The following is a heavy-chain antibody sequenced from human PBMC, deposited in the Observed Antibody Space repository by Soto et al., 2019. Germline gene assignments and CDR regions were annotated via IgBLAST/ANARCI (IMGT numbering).Heavy chain of an antibody. V-gene: IGHV4-34*01. CDR1: GGSFSGYY. CDR3: ARGRTYGYCSGGSCRGFFDY. D-gene: IGHD2-15*01. J-gene: IGHJ4*02. CDR2: INHSGST. Sequence: QVQLQQWGAGLLKPSETLSLTCAVYGGSFSGYYWSWIRQPPGKGLEWIGEINHSGSTNYNPSLKSRVTISVDTSKNQFSLKLSSVTAADTAVYYCARGRTYGYCSGGSCRGFFDYWGQGTLVTVSS.